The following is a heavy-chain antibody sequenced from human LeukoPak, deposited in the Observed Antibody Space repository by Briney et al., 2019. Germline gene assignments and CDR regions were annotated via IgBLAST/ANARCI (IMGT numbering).Heavy chain of an antibody. J-gene: IGHJ4*02. V-gene: IGHV3-21*01. CDR3: ARDGGDYPNKNLDY. CDR2: ISTSSTYI. CDR1: GFTFSSYN. D-gene: IGHD4-17*01. Sequence: GGSLRLSCAASGFTFSSYNMNWVRQAPGKGLEWVSSISTSSTYIYYADSVKGRFTISRDNAKNSLYLQMNSLRAEDTAVYYCARDGGDYPNKNLDYWGQGTLVTVSS.